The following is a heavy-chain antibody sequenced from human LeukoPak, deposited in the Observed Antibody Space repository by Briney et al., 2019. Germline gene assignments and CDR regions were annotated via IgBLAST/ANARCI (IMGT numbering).Heavy chain of an antibody. CDR1: GYTFTSYY. V-gene: IGHV1-46*01. Sequence: ASVKVSCKASGYTFTSYYMHWVRQAPGQGLEWMGIINPSGGSTSYAQKFQGRVTMTRDTSTSTVYMELSSLRSEDTAVYYCAREGSGWYKYYYYGMDVWGQGTTVTVSS. CDR2: INPSGGST. D-gene: IGHD6-19*01. CDR3: AREGSGWYKYYYYGMDV. J-gene: IGHJ6*02.